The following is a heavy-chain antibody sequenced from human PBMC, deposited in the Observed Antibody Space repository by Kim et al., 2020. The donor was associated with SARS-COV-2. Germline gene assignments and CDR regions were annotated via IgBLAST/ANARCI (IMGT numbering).Heavy chain of an antibody. CDR2: INPNSGGT. J-gene: IGHJ4*02. V-gene: IGHV1-2*06. Sequence: ASVKVSCKASGYTFTGYYMHWVRQAPGQGLEWMGRINPNSGGTNYAQKFQGRVTMTRDTSISTAYMELSRLRSDDTAVYYCARFSYGSGRYFDYWGQGTLVTVSS. D-gene: IGHD3-10*01. CDR3: ARFSYGSGRYFDY. CDR1: GYTFTGYY.